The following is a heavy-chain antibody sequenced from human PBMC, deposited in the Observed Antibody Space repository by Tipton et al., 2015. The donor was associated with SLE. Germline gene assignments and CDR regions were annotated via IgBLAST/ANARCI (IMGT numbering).Heavy chain of an antibody. V-gene: IGHV4-39*07. CDR2: INHSGST. J-gene: IGHJ4*02. Sequence: TLSLTCTVSGGYISSSGYYGSWIRQPPGKGLEWIGEINHSGSTNYNPSLKSRVTISVDTSKNQFSLKLTSVTAADTAVYYCARGISSGWWNYWGQGNLVTVSS. CDR3: ARGISSGWWNY. D-gene: IGHD6-19*01. CDR1: GGYISSSGYY.